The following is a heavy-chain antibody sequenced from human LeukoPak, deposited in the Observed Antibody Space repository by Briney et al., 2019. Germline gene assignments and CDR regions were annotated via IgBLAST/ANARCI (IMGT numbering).Heavy chain of an antibody. CDR2: MNPNSGNT. J-gene: IGHJ3*02. CDR3: ARDTVPGAFDI. D-gene: IGHD4-11*01. CDR1: GGTFTSYD. Sequence: ASVKVSCKASGGTFTSYDINWVRQATGQGLEWMGWMNPNSGNTGYAQKFQGRVTITRNTSISTAYMELSSLRSEDTAVYYCARDTVPGAFDIWGQGTMVTVSS. V-gene: IGHV1-8*03.